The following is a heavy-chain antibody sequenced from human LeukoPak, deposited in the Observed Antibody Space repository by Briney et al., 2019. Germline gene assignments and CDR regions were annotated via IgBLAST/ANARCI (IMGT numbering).Heavy chain of an antibody. Sequence: SETLSLTCAVYGGPFSGYYWSWIRQPPGKGLEWIGEINHSGSTNYNPSLKSRVTISVDTSKNQFSLKLSSVTAADTAVYFCARGFRGDNFDYWGQGTLVTVSS. CDR2: INHSGST. D-gene: IGHD7-27*01. CDR3: ARGFRGDNFDY. J-gene: IGHJ4*02. V-gene: IGHV4-34*01. CDR1: GGPFSGYY.